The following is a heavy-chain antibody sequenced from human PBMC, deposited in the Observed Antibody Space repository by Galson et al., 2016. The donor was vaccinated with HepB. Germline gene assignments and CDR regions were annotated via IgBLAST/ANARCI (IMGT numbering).Heavy chain of an antibody. Sequence: SLRLSCAASGFTFTNYGMSWVRQAPGKGLEWVSSISNSGGSTFYADSVKGRFTISRDNSKNTLYLQVNSLRAEDTAVYYCARTLNTGTHWYFDLWGRGTLVTVSS. CDR3: ARTLNTGTHWYFDL. V-gene: IGHV3-23*01. CDR1: GFTFTNYG. CDR2: ISNSGGST. D-gene: IGHD4-17*01. J-gene: IGHJ2*01.